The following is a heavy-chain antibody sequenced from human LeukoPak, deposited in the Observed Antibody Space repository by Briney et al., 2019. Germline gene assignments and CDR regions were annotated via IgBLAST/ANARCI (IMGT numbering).Heavy chain of an antibody. D-gene: IGHD3-10*01. CDR3: AKVGYYGLGSFESLDP. V-gene: IGHV3-7*05. Sequence: GGSLRLSCAASGFTFSNYWMSWVRQAPGKGLEWVANIKQEGSEKYYVDSVKGRFTISRDNAKNLLYLQMNSLRAEDTAIYYCAKVGYYGLGSFESLDPWGQGTLVTVSS. CDR1: GFTFSNYW. CDR2: IKQEGSEK. J-gene: IGHJ5*02.